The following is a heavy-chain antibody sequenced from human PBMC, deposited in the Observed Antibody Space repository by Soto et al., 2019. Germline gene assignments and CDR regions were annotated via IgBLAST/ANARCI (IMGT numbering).Heavy chain of an antibody. CDR1: GFTFSNAW. CDR3: TTVDGHSNTAMVTGLVVAPSY. D-gene: IGHD5-18*01. V-gene: IGHV3-15*01. J-gene: IGHJ4*02. Sequence: EVQLVESGGGLVKPGGSLRLSCAASGFTFSNAWMSWVRQAPEKGLEWVGRIKSKTDGGTTDYAAPVKGRFTISRDDSKNTLYLQMNSLKTEDTAVYYCTTVDGHSNTAMVTGLVVAPSYWGQGTLVTVSS. CDR2: IKSKTDGGTT.